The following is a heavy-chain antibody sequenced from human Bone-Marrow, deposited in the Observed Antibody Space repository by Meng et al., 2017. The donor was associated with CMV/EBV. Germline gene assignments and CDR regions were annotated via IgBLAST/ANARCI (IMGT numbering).Heavy chain of an antibody. V-gene: IGHV3-30*02. CDR3: ARGLSPGYCSSTSCPIDY. D-gene: IGHD2-2*01. CDR2: IRYDGRNK. Sequence: GESLKISCAASGFTFSSYGMHWVRQAPGKGLEWVAFIRYDGRNKYYADSVKGRFTISRDNAKNSLYLQMNSLRAEDTAVYYCARGLSPGYCSSTSCPIDYWGQGTLVTVSS. CDR1: GFTFSSYG. J-gene: IGHJ4*02.